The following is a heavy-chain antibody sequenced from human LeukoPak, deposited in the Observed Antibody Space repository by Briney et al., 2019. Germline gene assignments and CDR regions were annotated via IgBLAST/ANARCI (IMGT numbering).Heavy chain of an antibody. D-gene: IGHD6-13*01. CDR2: IRYDGSNK. CDR3: VKDRYPYSSRQPYFDY. V-gene: IGHV3-30*02. Sequence: PGGSLRLSCAASGFTFSSYGMHWVRQAPGKGLEWVAFIRYDGSNKYYADSVKGRFTISRDNSKNTLYLQMNSLRAEDTAVYYCVKDRYPYSSRQPYFDYWGQGTLVTVSS. J-gene: IGHJ4*02. CDR1: GFTFSSYG.